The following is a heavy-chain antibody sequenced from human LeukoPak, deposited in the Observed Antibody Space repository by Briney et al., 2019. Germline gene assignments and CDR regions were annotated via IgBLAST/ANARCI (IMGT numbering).Heavy chain of an antibody. CDR1: GFTFSSYE. CDR2: ISSDGNTI. CDR3: TRAKPPYCRGGSCRTPEAFDI. J-gene: IGHJ3*02. D-gene: IGHD2-15*01. Sequence: GGSLRLSCAASGFTFSSYEMNWVRQAPGKGLEWISYISSDGNTIYYADSVKGRFTISRDNAKNSLYLHMNSLRAEDTAVYYCTRAKPPYCRGGSCRTPEAFDIWGQGTVVTVSS. V-gene: IGHV3-48*03.